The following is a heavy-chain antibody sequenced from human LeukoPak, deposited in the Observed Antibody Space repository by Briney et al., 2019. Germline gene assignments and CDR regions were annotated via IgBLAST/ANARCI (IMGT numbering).Heavy chain of an antibody. CDR1: TFTFSSYT. Sequence: GGSLRLSCATSTFTFSSYTMNWVRQAPGKGLEWVSSISPSGNSKYHADSVKGRFTISRDNAENSLYMQMNSLRAEDTGVYYCVRDFLGESGAGGCWGQGTLVTVSS. CDR3: VRDFLGESGAGGC. V-gene: IGHV3-21*01. J-gene: IGHJ4*02. CDR2: ISPSGNSK. D-gene: IGHD3-10*01.